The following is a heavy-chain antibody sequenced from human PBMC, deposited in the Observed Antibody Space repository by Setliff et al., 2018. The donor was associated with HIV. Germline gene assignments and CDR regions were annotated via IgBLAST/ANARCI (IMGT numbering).Heavy chain of an antibody. J-gene: IGHJ4*02. CDR1: GFTFGSFA. V-gene: IGHV3-23*01. Sequence: PGGSLRLSCAASGFTFGSFAMSWVRQAPGKGLELVSTLSGSGVSTYYADSVKGRFTISRDNSKNTLYLQMNSLRPEDTAVYYCASARIPTGGTSTSFDYWGQGTQVTVSS. D-gene: IGHD1-1*01. CDR2: LSGSGVST. CDR3: ASARIPTGGTSTSFDY.